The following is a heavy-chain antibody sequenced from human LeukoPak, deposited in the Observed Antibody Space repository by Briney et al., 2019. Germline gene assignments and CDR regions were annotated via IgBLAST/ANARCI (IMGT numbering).Heavy chain of an antibody. J-gene: IGHJ3*02. V-gene: IGHV4-30-4*01. CDR2: IYYSGST. D-gene: IGHD3-10*01. Sequence: PSQTLSLTCTVSGGSISSGDYYWSWIRQAPGKGLEWIGYIYYSGSTYYNPSLKSRVSISIDTSKNQFSLKLSSVTAADTAVYYCARDKRLGPMAVDAFDIWGQGTMVTVSS. CDR3: ARDKRLGPMAVDAFDI. CDR1: GGSISSGDYY.